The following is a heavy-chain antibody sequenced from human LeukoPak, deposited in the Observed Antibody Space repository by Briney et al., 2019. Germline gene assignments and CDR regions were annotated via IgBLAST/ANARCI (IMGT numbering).Heavy chain of an antibody. Sequence: GGSLRLSCAASGCTFSSYAMHWVRQAPGKGLEGVAVISYDGSNKYYADSVKGRFTISRDNSKNTLYLQMNSLRAEDTAVYYCARDPPTIFGVVIEGDYWGQGTLVTVSS. CDR1: GCTFSSYA. CDR3: ARDPPTIFGVVIEGDY. V-gene: IGHV3-30-3*01. J-gene: IGHJ4*02. CDR2: ISYDGSNK. D-gene: IGHD3-3*01.